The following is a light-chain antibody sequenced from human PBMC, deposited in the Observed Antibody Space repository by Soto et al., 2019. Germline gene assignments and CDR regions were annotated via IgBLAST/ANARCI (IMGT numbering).Light chain of an antibody. J-gene: IGKJ1*01. CDR1: QSISSY. CDR2: AAS. CDR3: PLSYSTTTST. Sequence: RVTITCRASQSISSYLNWYQQKPWKAPKLLIYAASSLQSGVPSRFSGSGSVLVLSISRNRRQPCDLGTYAYPLSYSTTTSTLGQGTKVDIK. V-gene: IGKV1-39*01.